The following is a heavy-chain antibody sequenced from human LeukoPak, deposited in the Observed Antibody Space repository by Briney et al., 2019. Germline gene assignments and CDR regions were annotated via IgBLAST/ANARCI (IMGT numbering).Heavy chain of an antibody. D-gene: IGHD1-7*01. CDR1: GGSFSGYY. CDR2: INHSGRN. V-gene: IGHV4-34*01. Sequence: SEALSLTCAVYGGSFSGYYWSWLRPPPGKGLEWIGEINHSGRNNYDPSLKSRVTISVDTSKNQFSLKLSSVTAADTAVYYCARATGTKVPPGYWGQGTLVTVSS. CDR3: ARATGTKVPPGY. J-gene: IGHJ4*02.